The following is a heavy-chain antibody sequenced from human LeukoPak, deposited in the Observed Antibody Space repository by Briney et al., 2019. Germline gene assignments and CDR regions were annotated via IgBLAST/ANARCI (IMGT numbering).Heavy chain of an antibody. Sequence: SGGPLRLSCAASGFRYSDYWMTWVPQAPGKGLECVANIKTDGSAKYYPDSVKGRFTVSRDNAKNSLYLQMNNMGVEDTAIYYCTKDLNHDSSGWGQGTLVTVSS. CDR2: IKTDGSAK. CDR3: TKDLNHDSSG. CDR1: GFRYSDYW. D-gene: IGHD3-22*01. J-gene: IGHJ4*02. V-gene: IGHV3-7*01.